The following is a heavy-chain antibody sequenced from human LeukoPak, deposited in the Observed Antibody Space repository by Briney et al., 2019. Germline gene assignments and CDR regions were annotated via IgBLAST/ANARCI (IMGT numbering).Heavy chain of an antibody. V-gene: IGHV3-23*01. J-gene: IGHJ3*02. CDR2: ISGSGGST. D-gene: IGHD6-6*01. CDR1: GFTFSSYA. CDR3: AKDGGIAARPSAFDI. Sequence: GGSLRLSCAASGFTFSSYAMGWVRQAPGKGQEWVSAISGSGGSTYYADSVKGRFTISRDNSKNTLYLQMNSLRAEDTAVYYCAKDGGIAARPSAFDIWGQGTMVTVSS.